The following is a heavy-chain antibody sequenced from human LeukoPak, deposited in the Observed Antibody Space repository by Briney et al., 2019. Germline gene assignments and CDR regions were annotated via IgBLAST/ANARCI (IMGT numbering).Heavy chain of an antibody. CDR3: ARGKVRGVPYYFDY. D-gene: IGHD3-10*01. V-gene: IGHV3-64*01. J-gene: IGHJ4*02. CDR1: GFTLSSYA. CDR2: ISSNGGST. Sequence: GGSLRLSCAASGFTLSSYAMDWVRQAPGEGLECVSAISSNGGSTYYANSVKGRFTISRDNSKNTLYLQMGSLRAEDMAVYYCARGKVRGVPYYFDYWGQGTLVTVSS.